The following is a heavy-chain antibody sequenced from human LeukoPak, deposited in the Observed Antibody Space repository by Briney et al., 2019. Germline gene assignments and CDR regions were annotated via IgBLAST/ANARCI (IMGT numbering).Heavy chain of an antibody. CDR3: ARTTWGPVSGYYIKQMYYFDY. D-gene: IGHD3-9*01. CDR2: IKQDGSEK. CDR1: GFTFTNYG. Sequence: AGGSLRLSCVASGFTFTNYGMSWIRQAPGQGLEWVANIKQDGSEKYYVDSVKGRFTISRDNAKNSLYLQMNSLRAEDTAVYYCARTTWGPVSGYYIKQMYYFDYWGQGTLVTVSS. V-gene: IGHV3-7*01. J-gene: IGHJ4*02.